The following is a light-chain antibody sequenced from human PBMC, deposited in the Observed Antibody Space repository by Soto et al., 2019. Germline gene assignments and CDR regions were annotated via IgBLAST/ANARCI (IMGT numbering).Light chain of an antibody. Sequence: EIVMTQSPATLSVSPWERATLSCRASQSVSSNLAWYQQKPGQAPRLLIYGASTRATGIPARFSGSGSGTEFTLTISSLQSEDFAVYYCQQYNNWPPKGTFGQGTKVDIK. CDR1: QSVSSN. CDR2: GAS. V-gene: IGKV3-15*01. J-gene: IGKJ1*01. CDR3: QQYNNWPPKGT.